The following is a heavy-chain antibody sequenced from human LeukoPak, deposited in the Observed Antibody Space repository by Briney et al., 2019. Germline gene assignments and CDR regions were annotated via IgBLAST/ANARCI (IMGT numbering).Heavy chain of an antibody. CDR1: GFIFHNFA. CDR3: ARDWGTAAGYERNDY. V-gene: IGHV3-30*04. CDR2: ILSDGSYE. D-gene: IGHD6-13*01. Sequence: GGSLRLSCVASGFIFHNFAMHWVRQAPGQGLEWVAFILSDGSYEYYADSVKGRFTISRDASRNTLFLQMNSLRAEDTAVYYCARDWGTAAGYERNDYWGQGTLVTVSS. J-gene: IGHJ4*02.